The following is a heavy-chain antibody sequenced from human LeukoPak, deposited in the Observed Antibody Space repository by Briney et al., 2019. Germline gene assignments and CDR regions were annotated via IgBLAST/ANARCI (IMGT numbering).Heavy chain of an antibody. V-gene: IGHV3-20*04. D-gene: IGHD2-8*01. Sequence: GGSLRPSCAASGFKFDDYGMSWVRQAPGKGLELVSGISWNGGNTGYADSVKGRFTISRDNAKTSLFLQVNSLRADDTAFYYCAREGIYCVNGVCYLDYWGQGTLVTVSS. CDR1: GFKFDDYG. J-gene: IGHJ4*02. CDR2: ISWNGGNT. CDR3: AREGIYCVNGVCYLDY.